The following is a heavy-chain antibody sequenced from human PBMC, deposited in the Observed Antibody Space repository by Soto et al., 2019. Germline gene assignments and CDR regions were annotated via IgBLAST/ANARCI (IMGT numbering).Heavy chain of an antibody. D-gene: IGHD2-21*02. J-gene: IGHJ5*02. V-gene: IGHV4-39*01. CDR3: ARHPSDFWFDP. CDR1: GGSISSSIYF. Sequence: SETLSLTCSVSGGSISSSIYFWGWIRQPPGKGLEWIGSIYYSGSTYYNPSLKSRVTVSVDTSKNQFSLKLSSMTAADTAVYYCARHPSDFWFDPWGQGTLVTVSS. CDR2: IYYSGST.